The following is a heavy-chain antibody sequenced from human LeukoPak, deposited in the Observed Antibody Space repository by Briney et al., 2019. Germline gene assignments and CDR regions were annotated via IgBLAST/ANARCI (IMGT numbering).Heavy chain of an antibody. J-gene: IGHJ6*03. V-gene: IGHV3-30*02. CDR3: ARDRRSTLHYYYYYYMDV. CDR1: GFTFSSYG. Sequence: HPGGSLRLSCAASGFTFSSYGMHWVRQAPGKGLEWVAFIRYDGSNKYYADSVKGRFTISRDNSKNTLYLQMTSLRAEDTAVYYCARDRRSTLHYYYYYYMDVWGKGTTVTVSS. D-gene: IGHD2-2*01. CDR2: IRYDGSNK.